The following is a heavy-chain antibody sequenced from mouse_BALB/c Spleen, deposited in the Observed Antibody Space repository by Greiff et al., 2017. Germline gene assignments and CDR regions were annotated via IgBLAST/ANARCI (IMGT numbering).Heavy chain of an antibody. J-gene: IGHJ3*01. CDR2: IYPGDGDT. Sequence: QVQLQQSGAELVRPGSSVTISCKASGYAFSSYWMNWVKQRPGQGLEWIGQIYPGDGDTNYNGKFKGKATLTADKSSSTAYMQLSSLTSEASAVYFCARSRWLLPRFAYWGQGTLVTVSA. CDR1: GYAFSSYW. V-gene: IGHV1-80*01. D-gene: IGHD2-3*01. CDR3: ARSRWLLPRFAY.